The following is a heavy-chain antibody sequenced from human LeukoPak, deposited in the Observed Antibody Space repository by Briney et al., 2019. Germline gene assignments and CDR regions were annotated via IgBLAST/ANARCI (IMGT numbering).Heavy chain of an antibody. Sequence: GRSLRLSCAASGFTFSSYGMHWVRQAPGKGLEWVAVIWYDGSNKYYADSVKGRFTISRDNSKNTLYLQMNSLRAEDTAVYYCERAHITIFGPSYWGEGALFTV. CDR2: IWYDGSNK. D-gene: IGHD3-3*01. CDR3: ERAHITIFGPSY. J-gene: IGHJ4*02. V-gene: IGHV3-33*01. CDR1: GFTFSSYG.